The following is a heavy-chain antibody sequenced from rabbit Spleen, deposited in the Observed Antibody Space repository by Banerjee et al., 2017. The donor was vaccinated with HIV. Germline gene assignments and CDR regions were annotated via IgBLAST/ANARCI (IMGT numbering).Heavy chain of an antibody. D-gene: IGHD6-1*01. Sequence: QEQLEESGGGLVQPEGSLTLTCTASGFSFSSSYYMCWVRQAPGKGLEWIACIYTGSSGSTYYASWAKGRFTITRSTSLNTVTLQLNSLTAADTATYFCAGGFAGYNGYGDGNLWGPGT. J-gene: IGHJ4*01. CDR2: IYTGSSGST. CDR3: AGGFAGYNGYGDGNL. V-gene: IGHV1S45*01. CDR1: GFSFSSSYY.